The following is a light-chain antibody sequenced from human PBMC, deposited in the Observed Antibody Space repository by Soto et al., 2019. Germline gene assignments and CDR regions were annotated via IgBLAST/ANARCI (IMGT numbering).Light chain of an antibody. CDR2: RDG. J-gene: IGLJ1*01. V-gene: IGLV1-47*01. CDR3: AAWDDSLSAFV. CDR1: SSNIGSHF. Sequence: QSVLTQPPSASGTPGQSLTISCSGSSSNIGSHFVYWYQHLPGTAPKLLIFRDGQRPSGVPARFFGSKSGTSASLAISGLRSDDEADYYCAAWDDSLSAFVFATGTKLTVL.